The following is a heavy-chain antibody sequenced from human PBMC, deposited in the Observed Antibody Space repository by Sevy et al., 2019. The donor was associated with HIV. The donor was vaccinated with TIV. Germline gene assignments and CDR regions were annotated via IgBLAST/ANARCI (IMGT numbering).Heavy chain of an antibody. CDR3: AVDKPQGVVIIPGSMWGGVDY. J-gene: IGHJ4*02. D-gene: IGHD2-2*01. CDR2: ISAYSGDT. CDR1: GYTFKTYG. V-gene: IGHV1-18*01. Sequence: ASVKVSCKTFGYTFKTYGISWVRQAPGQGLEWMGWISAYSGDTNFAQKFQGRVTMTTDTSTSTAYMELSSLRSDDTAVYFCAVDKPQGVVIIPGSMWGGVDYWGQGTVVTVSS.